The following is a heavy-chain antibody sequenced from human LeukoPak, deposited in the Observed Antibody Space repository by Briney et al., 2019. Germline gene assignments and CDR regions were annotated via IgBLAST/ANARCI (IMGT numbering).Heavy chain of an antibody. J-gene: IGHJ4*02. V-gene: IGHV5-51*01. CDR2: IYPGDSDT. CDR1: GYSLTSYW. CDR3: ARHGSSHDSFDY. Sequence: PGESLKISCKGSGYSLTSYWIGWVRQIPGKGLEXXXIIYPGDSDTRYSPSFQGQVTISADKSISTAYLQWSSLKASDTAMYYCARHGSSHDSFDYWGQGTLVTVSS. D-gene: IGHD6-13*01.